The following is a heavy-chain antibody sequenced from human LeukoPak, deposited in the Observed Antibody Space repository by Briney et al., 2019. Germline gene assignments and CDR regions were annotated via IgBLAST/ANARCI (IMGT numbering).Heavy chain of an antibody. D-gene: IGHD2-15*01. CDR2: ISSSGTTI. Sequence: GGSLRLSCAASGFTFSSYEMNWVRQAPGKGLEWVSYISSSGTTIYYADSVKGRFTISRDNAKNSLYLQMNSLRAEDTAVYYCARDRGSDFDYWGQGTLVTVSS. CDR1: GFTFSSYE. CDR3: ARDRGSDFDY. J-gene: IGHJ4*02. V-gene: IGHV3-48*03.